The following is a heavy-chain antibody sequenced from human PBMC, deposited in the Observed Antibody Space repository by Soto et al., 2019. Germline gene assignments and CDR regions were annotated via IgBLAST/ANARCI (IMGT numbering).Heavy chain of an antibody. V-gene: IGHV3-13*05. CDR2: ISAAGDP. J-gene: IGHJ6*02. CDR1: GFTFRNYD. CDR3: ARTYRDFYGLDV. Sequence: EVQLVESGGGLVQPGGSLRLSCEASGFTFRNYDMHWVRQGTGKGLEWVSGISAAGDPDYAESVAGRFTISRENAQNSFLLQMISLRVGDTAVYYCARTYRDFYGLDVWGQGTTVIVSS. D-gene: IGHD4-4*01.